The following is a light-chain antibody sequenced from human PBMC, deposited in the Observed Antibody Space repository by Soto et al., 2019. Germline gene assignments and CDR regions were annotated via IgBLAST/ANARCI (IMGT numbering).Light chain of an antibody. V-gene: IGKV1-5*01. J-gene: IGKJ1*01. Sequence: DIQMTQSPSTLSKSVGDRVTITCRASQSISSWLAWYQQKPGKAPKLLIYDASSLESGVPSRFSGSGSATEVTLTISSLQPDDFATYYCQQYNSYSRTFGQGTKVEIK. CDR1: QSISSW. CDR3: QQYNSYSRT. CDR2: DAS.